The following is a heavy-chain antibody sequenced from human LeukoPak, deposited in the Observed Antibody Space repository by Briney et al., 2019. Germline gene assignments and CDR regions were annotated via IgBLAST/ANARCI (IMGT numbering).Heavy chain of an antibody. CDR1: GFTFSSYW. V-gene: IGHV3-7*01. J-gene: IGHJ4*02. CDR2: IEQDGSEK. D-gene: IGHD6-25*01. CDR3: ARDLSGGGDYDY. Sequence: PGGSLRLSCVASGFTFSSYWMSWVRQAPGKGLEWVANIEQDGSEKYYVDSVKGRFTISRDNAKNSLYLQMNSLRAEDTAVYYCARDLSGGGDYDYWGQGTLVTVSS.